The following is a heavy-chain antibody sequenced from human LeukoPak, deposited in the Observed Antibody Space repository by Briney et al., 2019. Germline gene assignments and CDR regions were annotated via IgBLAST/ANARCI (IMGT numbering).Heavy chain of an antibody. J-gene: IGHJ4*02. Sequence: GASVKVSCKASGGTFSSYAISWVRQAPGQGLEWMGWISAYNGNTNYAQKLQGRVTMTTDTSTSTAYMELRSLRSDDTAVYYCARVISSSAAAAATLIDYWGQGTLVTVSS. CDR3: ARVISSSAAAAATLIDY. CDR1: GGTFSSYA. CDR2: ISAYNGNT. D-gene: IGHD6-13*01. V-gene: IGHV1-18*01.